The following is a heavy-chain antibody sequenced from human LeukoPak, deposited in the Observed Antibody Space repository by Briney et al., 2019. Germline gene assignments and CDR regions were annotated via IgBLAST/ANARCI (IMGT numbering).Heavy chain of an antibody. CDR2: MNPNSGNT. D-gene: IGHD1-26*01. CDR3: ARGARGAGSYFPDY. Sequence: ASVKVSCKASGYSFARYDIKWVGQATGQGLEWMGWMNPNSGNTGYAQKFQGRATMTRDTSISTVYMELSSLTSDDTAVYFCARGARGAGSYFPDYWGQGTPVTVSS. V-gene: IGHV1-8*01. CDR1: GYSFARYD. J-gene: IGHJ4*02.